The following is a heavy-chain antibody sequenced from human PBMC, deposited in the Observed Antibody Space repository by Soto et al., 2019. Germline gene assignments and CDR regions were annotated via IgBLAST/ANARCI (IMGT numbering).Heavy chain of an antibody. V-gene: IGHV1-18*01. Sequence: QVQLVQSGAEVKNPGASVKVSCKASGYTFTRYGIGWARQAPGQGLEWMGWINTYNGNTNYAQNAQGRVTLTTDTSXSTAYMELRSLRSNDTAIYYCAMVDVYVTPSPQDVWGQGTTVIVSS. J-gene: IGHJ6*02. CDR1: GYTFTRYG. CDR2: INTYNGNT. D-gene: IGHD3-16*01. CDR3: AMVDVYVTPSPQDV.